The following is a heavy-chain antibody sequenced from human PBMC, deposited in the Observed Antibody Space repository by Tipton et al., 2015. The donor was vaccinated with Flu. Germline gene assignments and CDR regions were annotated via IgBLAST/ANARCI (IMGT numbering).Heavy chain of an antibody. D-gene: IGHD7-27*01. J-gene: IGHJ4*02. CDR1: GYSIGSGYY. V-gene: IGHV4-38-2*02. CDR3: ATKFANWGVWEPRDY. CDR2: INHSGRT. Sequence: LSLTCNVSGYSIGSGYYWVWIRQPPGKGLEWIGEINHSGRTNYNPSLKSRVTISADTSKNQFFLTLNSVTAADTAVYYCATKFANWGVWEPRDYWGQGTLVTVSS.